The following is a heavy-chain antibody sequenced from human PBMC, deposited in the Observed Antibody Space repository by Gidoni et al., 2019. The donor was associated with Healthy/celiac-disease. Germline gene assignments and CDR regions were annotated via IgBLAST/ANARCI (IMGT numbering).Heavy chain of an antibody. CDR1: GVTLSSYA. J-gene: IGHJ3*02. CDR3: ANEGRYDSSGYYSDAFDI. CDR2: ISGSGGST. D-gene: IGHD3-22*01. Sequence: EVQLLEAGGGLVPPGGSLRRACAASGVTLSSYAMSWVRQAPGKGLEWVSAISGSGGSTYYADSVKGRFTISRDNSKNTLYLQMNSLRAEDTAVYYCANEGRYDSSGYYSDAFDIWGQGTMVTVSS. V-gene: IGHV3-23*01.